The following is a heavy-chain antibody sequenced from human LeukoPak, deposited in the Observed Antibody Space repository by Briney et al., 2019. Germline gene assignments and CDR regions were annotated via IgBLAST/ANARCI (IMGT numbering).Heavy chain of an antibody. CDR1: GGSISSSSYY. CDR2: IDYSAST. J-gene: IGHJ4*02. V-gene: IGHV4-39*01. D-gene: IGHD2-15*01. Sequence: PSETLSLTCTVSGGSISSSSYYWGWIRQPPGKGLEWIGSIDYSASTYYNPSLKSRVTISVDTSKNQFSLKLSSVTAADTAVYCCARHYCIGGPCYLDYWGQGTLGTVSS. CDR3: ARHYCIGGPCYLDY.